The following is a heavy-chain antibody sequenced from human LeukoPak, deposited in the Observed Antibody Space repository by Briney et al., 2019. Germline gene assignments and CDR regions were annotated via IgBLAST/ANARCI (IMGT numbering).Heavy chain of an antibody. V-gene: IGHV3-7*01. D-gene: IGHD5-24*01. CDR3: TRDRGWQQFDY. CDR2: IKQDGSEK. Sequence: GGSLRLSCAASGFTFSHYWMSWVRQTPGKGLEWVANIKQDGSEKYYVDSVKGRFTISRDNAKNSLYLQMNSLRAEDTAVYYCTRDRGWQQFDYWGQGTLVTVSS. J-gene: IGHJ4*02. CDR1: GFTFSHYW.